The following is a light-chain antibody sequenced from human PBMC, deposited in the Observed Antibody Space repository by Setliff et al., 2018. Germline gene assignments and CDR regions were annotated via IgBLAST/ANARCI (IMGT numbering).Light chain of an antibody. J-gene: IGKJ1*01. CDR3: LQDYNFPWT. CDR1: HDIRND. V-gene: IGKV1-6*01. Sequence: AIQMTQSPSSLSASVGDRVTITCRASHDIRNDLGWYQQKPGKAPNLLIFAASNLQSGVPSRFSGSGSGTHSTLTISSLQPEDFATYYCLQDYNFPWTFGQGTKVDIK. CDR2: AAS.